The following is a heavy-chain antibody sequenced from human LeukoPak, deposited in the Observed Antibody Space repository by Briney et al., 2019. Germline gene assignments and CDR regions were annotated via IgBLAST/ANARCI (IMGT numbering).Heavy chain of an antibody. CDR2: IIPIFGTA. CDR1: GGTFSSYA. J-gene: IGHJ4*02. V-gene: IGHV1-69*13. D-gene: IGHD4-17*01. Sequence: GASVKVSCKASGGTFSSYAISWVRQAPGQGLEWMGGIIPIFGTANYAQKFQGRVTITADESTSTAYMELSSLRSEDTAVYYCARARGGYGDDRRGDYFDYWGQGTLVTVSS. CDR3: ARARGGYGDDRRGDYFDY.